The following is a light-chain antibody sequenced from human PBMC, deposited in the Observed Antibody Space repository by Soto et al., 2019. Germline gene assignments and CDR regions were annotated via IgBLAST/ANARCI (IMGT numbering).Light chain of an antibody. J-gene: IGKJ1*01. V-gene: IGKV2-28*01. CDR3: MGALQSPPT. CDR2: LGS. CDR1: QSLLHSNGYNY. Sequence: DIVMTQSPVSLPVTPGEPASISCRSSQSLLHSNGYNYLYWYLQKPGQSPQLLIYLGSNRASGVPGRFSASASGTDFTLTISRVEAEDVGVYYCMGALQSPPTFGQGTKVDIK.